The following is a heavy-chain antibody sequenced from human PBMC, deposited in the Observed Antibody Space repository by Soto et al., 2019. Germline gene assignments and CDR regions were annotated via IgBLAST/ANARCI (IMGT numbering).Heavy chain of an antibody. CDR1: GFTFSSYW. CDR3: ARPTIAAAGPRPSNYYYYGMDV. J-gene: IGHJ6*02. CDR2: INSDGSST. V-gene: IGHV3-74*01. D-gene: IGHD6-13*01. Sequence: PGGSLRLSCAASGFTFSSYWMHWVRQAPGKGLVWVSRINSDGSSTSYADSVKGRFTISRDNAKNTLYLQMNSLRAEDTAVYYCARPTIAAAGPRPSNYYYYGMDVWGQGTTVTVSS.